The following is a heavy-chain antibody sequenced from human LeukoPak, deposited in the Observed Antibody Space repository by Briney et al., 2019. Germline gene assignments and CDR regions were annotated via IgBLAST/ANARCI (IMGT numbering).Heavy chain of an antibody. Sequence: ASVKVSCKASGGTFSSYAISWVRQAPGQGLEWMGGVIPIFGTANYAQKFQGRVTITADESTSTAYMELSSLRSEDTAVYYCARKGYSSGWRFDYWGQGTLVTVSS. CDR1: GGTFSSYA. CDR2: VIPIFGTA. J-gene: IGHJ4*02. CDR3: ARKGYSSGWRFDY. D-gene: IGHD6-19*01. V-gene: IGHV1-69*13.